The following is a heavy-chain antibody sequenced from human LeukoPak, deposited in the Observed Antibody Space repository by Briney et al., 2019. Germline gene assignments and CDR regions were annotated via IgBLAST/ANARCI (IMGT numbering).Heavy chain of an antibody. CDR1: GYSISSGYY. D-gene: IGHD6-19*01. CDR3: ARAFSSAWYMNWFDP. J-gene: IGHJ5*02. Sequence: PSETLSLTCTVSGYSISSGYYWGWIRPPPGKGLEWIGSIYASGSTYYNPSLKSRVTISMDTSKNEFSLKLTSVTAADTAVYYCARAFSSAWYMNWFDPWGQGTLVTVSS. V-gene: IGHV4-38-2*02. CDR2: IYASGST.